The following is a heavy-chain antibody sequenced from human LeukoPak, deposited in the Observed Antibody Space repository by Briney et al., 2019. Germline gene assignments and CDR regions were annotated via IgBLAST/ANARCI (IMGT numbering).Heavy chain of an antibody. CDR1: GDSICSSNNY. CDR3: ARRGITYSSSFFAY. D-gene: IGHD6-13*01. CDR2: IFYSGST. V-gene: IGHV4-39*01. J-gene: IGHJ4*02. Sequence: PSETLSLTCTVSGDSICSSNNYWAWVRQPPGKGLEWLGSIFYSGSTYYNPSLKSRVTISVKTSKNQFSLNLYSVTAADTATYYCARRGITYSSSFFAYWGQGTLVTVSS.